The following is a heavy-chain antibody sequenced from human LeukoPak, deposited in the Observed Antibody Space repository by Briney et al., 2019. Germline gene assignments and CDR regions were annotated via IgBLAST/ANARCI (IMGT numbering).Heavy chain of an antibody. CDR1: GYTFTGYY. D-gene: IGHD2-2*01. V-gene: IGHV1-2*02. Sequence: ASVKVSCKASGYTFTGYYMHWVRQAPGQGLEWMGWINPNSGGTNYAQKFQGRVTMTRDTSISTAYMELSRLRSDDTAVYYCARALGRGEYCSSTSCPPGDYWGQGTLVTVSS. CDR2: INPNSGGT. CDR3: ARALGRGEYCSSTSCPPGDY. J-gene: IGHJ4*02.